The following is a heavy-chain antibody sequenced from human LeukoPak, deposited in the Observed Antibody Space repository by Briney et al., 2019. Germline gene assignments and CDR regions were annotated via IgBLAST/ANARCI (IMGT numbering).Heavy chain of an antibody. V-gene: IGHV4-59*01. CDR3: ATSTTGTTYAFDI. CDR2: IYYSGST. D-gene: IGHD1-1*01. Sequence: SETLSLTCTVSGESISGFYWTWIRQPPGKGLEWIGYIYYSGSTNYNPSLKSRVTISVDTSKKQFSLKLSSVTAADTAVYYCATSTTGTTYAFDIWGQGTMVTVSS. J-gene: IGHJ3*02. CDR1: GESISGFY.